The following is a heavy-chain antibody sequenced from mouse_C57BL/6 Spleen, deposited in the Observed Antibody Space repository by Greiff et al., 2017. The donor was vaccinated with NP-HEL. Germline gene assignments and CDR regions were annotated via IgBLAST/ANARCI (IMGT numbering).Heavy chain of an antibody. CDR1: GYTFTSCC. D-gene: IGHD1-1*01. CDR2: IDPKSGGT. CDR3: ARGGAGYYGSRCYFDY. J-gene: IGHJ2*01. Sequence: QVQLQQPGAELVKPGASVNLSCTATGYTFTSCCMHWLKQRLERGLEWFGRIDPKSGGTKYNEDFKSKATLTVDKPSSTAYMQFSSLTSEDSAVEDCARGGAGYYGSRCYFDYWGKGTTLTVSS. V-gene: IGHV1-72*01.